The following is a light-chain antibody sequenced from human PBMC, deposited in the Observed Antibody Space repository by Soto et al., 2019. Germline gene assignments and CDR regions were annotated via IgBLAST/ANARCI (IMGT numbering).Light chain of an antibody. CDR1: QSVSSSC. Sequence: EIVLTQSPGTLSLSPGERATLSCRASQSVSSSCLAWYQQKPGQAPRLLLYGASSRATGIPDRFSGTGSETDFTLTISSLEPEDFAVYYCQQRSNWPLTITFGQGTRLEI. J-gene: IGKJ5*01. CDR3: QQRSNWPLTIT. CDR2: GAS. V-gene: IGKV3D-20*02.